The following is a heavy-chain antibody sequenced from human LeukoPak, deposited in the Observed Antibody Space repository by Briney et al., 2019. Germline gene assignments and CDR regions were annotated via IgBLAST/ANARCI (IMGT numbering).Heavy chain of an antibody. J-gene: IGHJ4*02. CDR3: AKDMWIQVWRGFKFDY. CDR1: GFTFSSYG. CDR2: ISGSGGNT. V-gene: IGHV3-23*01. D-gene: IGHD5-18*01. Sequence: GGSLRLSCAASGFTFSSYGMSWVRQAPGKGLEWVSAISGSGGNTYYADSVKGRFTISRDNSKNTVYLQMNSLRAEDTAVYYCAKDMWIQVWRGFKFDYWGQGTLVTVSS.